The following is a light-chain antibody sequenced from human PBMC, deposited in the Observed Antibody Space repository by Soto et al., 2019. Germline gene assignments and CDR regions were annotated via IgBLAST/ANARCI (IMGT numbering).Light chain of an antibody. J-gene: IGKJ4*01. Sequence: DIQMTQSPSTLSASVGDRVTITCRASQSISNWLAWFQQKPGKAPMLLIYKASSLESGVPSRFSASGSGTECTLTITSLQPDDFATYYCQQYQSWPLTVGGGTKVEIK. CDR3: QQYQSWPLT. V-gene: IGKV1-5*03. CDR1: QSISNW. CDR2: KAS.